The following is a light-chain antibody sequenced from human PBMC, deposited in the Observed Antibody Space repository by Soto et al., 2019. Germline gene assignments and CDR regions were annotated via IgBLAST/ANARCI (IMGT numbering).Light chain of an antibody. J-gene: IGKJ1*01. CDR3: QQYNTSPWT. V-gene: IGKV1-5*03. CDR2: KAS. Sequence: DIQMTQSPSTLSASVGDRVTITCRASQSINTWLAWYQQKPGKAPKLLISKASGLERGVPSRFSGSGSGTEFTLIISSLQPDDLATYFCQQYNTSPWTFGQGTKVAVK. CDR1: QSINTW.